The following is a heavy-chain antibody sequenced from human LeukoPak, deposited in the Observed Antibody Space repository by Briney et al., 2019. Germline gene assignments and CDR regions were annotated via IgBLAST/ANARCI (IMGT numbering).Heavy chain of an antibody. CDR1: ALTFSSYA. V-gene: IGHV3-23*01. Sequence: PGGSLRLTCAASALTFSSYAMSWVRQAPEKGLEWVSGISGSGGSTYYADSVKGRFTLSRDNSKSTLYLQMNSLRAEDTALYYCAKEGGGGATNRPFDYWGQGTLVTVSS. D-gene: IGHD1-26*01. CDR2: ISGSGGST. CDR3: AKEGGGGATNRPFDY. J-gene: IGHJ4*02.